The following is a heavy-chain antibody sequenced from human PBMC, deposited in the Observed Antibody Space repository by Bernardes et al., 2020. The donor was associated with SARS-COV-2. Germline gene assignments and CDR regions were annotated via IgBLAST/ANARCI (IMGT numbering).Heavy chain of an antibody. V-gene: IGHV3-21*01. D-gene: IGHD3-9*01. J-gene: IGHJ3*01. CDR3: ARGVGGTDWRFGCAV. CDR2: LSGGGMYI. CDR1: GFTFSNYL. Sequence: GSLRLSCAASGFTFSNYLLSWFRQAPGKGLEWISSLSGGGMYIYYGDSVRGRFTTSRDNTRTSVFLQMESLRAEDTAVYYCARGVGGTDWRFGCAVWGPGTKVHVSS.